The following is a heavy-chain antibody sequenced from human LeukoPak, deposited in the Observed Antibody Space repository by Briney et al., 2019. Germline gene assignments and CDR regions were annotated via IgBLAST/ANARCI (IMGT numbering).Heavy chain of an antibody. CDR2: INQDGSEK. CDR1: GFTFSSHW. V-gene: IGHV3-7*01. Sequence: PGGSLRLSCAASGFTFSSHWMSWVRQAPGKGLEWVAKINQDGSEKYYVDSVKGRFTISRDNAKNSLYLQMNSLRAEDTAVYYCARAWVIVVVPAAKHFNWFDPWGQGTLVTVSS. J-gene: IGHJ5*02. D-gene: IGHD2-2*01. CDR3: ARAWVIVVVPAAKHFNWFDP.